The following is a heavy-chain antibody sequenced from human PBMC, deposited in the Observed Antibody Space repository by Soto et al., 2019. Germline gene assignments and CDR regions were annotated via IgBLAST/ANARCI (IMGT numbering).Heavy chain of an antibody. J-gene: IGHJ2*01. D-gene: IGHD6-13*01. Sequence: QVQLVESGGGVVQPGRSLRLSCAASGCTFNSCAMHWVRQAPGKGLEWVAVISFDGSNKYYADSVKGRFTVSRDNSKDTLFLQMNSLRVEDTAVYYCAKDHSNRLRYFDLWGRGTLVTVSS. CDR2: ISFDGSNK. V-gene: IGHV3-30*18. CDR1: GCTFNSCA. CDR3: AKDHSNRLRYFDL.